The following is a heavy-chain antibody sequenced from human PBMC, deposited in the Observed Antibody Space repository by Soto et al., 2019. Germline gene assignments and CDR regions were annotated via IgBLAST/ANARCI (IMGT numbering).Heavy chain of an antibody. CDR1: GGSISSYY. CDR2: IYYSGST. CDR3: ARFNIVVVPAAISGWFDP. D-gene: IGHD2-2*01. V-gene: IGHV4-59*01. Sequence: PSETLSLTCTVSGGSISSYYWSWIRQPPGKGLEWIGYIYYSGSTNYNPSLKSRVTLSVDTSKNQFSLKLSSVTAADTAVYYCARFNIVVVPAAISGWFDPWGQGTLVTVS. J-gene: IGHJ5*02.